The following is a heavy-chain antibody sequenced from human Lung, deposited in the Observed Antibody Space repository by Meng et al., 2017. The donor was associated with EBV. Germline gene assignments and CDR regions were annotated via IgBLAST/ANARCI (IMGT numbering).Heavy chain of an antibody. CDR2: ISAYNGNT. CDR1: GYTFTSYG. D-gene: IGHD3-22*01. V-gene: IGHV1-18*01. CDR3: ARARPDYDSSGYYYDFDY. Sequence: QVQRVQSGAEVKRPGASLKVSCKASGYTFTSYGISWVRQAPGQGLEWMGWISAYNGNTNYAQKLQGRVTMTTDTSTSTAYMELRSLRSDDTAVYYCARARPDYDSSGYYYDFDYWGQGTLVTVSS. J-gene: IGHJ4*02.